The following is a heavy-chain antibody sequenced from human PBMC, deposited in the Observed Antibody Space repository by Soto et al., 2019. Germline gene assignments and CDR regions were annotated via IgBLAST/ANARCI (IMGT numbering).Heavy chain of an antibody. Sequence: SETLSLTCTVSGGSISSYYWSWIRQPPGKGLEWIGYIYYSGSTNYNPSLKSRVTISVDTSKNQFSLKLSSVTAADTAVYYCASSYSSSLDFDYWGQGTLVTVSS. D-gene: IGHD6-6*01. V-gene: IGHV4-59*01. CDR2: IYYSGST. CDR1: GGSISSYY. J-gene: IGHJ4*02. CDR3: ASSYSSSLDFDY.